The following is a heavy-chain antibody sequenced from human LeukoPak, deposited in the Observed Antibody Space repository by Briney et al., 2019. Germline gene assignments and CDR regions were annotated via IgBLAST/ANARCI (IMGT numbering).Heavy chain of an antibody. J-gene: IGHJ6*02. V-gene: IGHV3-7*03. Sequence: GGSLRLSCAASGFTFSSYWMGWVRQAPGKGLEWVANIKQDGSEKYYVDSVKGRFTISRDNAKNSLYLQMNSLRAEDTAVYYCARYSGSYEVNYYYYYGMDVWGQGTTVTVSS. CDR1: GFTFSSYW. CDR2: IKQDGSEK. CDR3: ARYSGSYEVNYYYYYGMDV. D-gene: IGHD1-26*01.